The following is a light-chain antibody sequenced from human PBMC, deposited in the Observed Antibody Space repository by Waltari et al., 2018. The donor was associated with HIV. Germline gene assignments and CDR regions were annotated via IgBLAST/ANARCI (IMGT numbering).Light chain of an antibody. CDR1: SSNIGAGYD. CDR3: QSYDRSVVV. J-gene: IGLJ2*01. CDR2: GDS. V-gene: IGLV1-40*01. Sequence: QSVLTQPPSVSGAPGQRVTVSCTGNSSNIGAGYDVHWYQQLPGTAPKLLIYGDSNRPSGVPDRFSGSKSGTSASLAITGLQAEDEADYYCQSYDRSVVVFGGGTKLTVL.